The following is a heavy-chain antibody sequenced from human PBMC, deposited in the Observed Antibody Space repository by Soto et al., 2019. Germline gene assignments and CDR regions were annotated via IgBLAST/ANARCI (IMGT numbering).Heavy chain of an antibody. CDR3: ARATTVTTISDY. J-gene: IGHJ4*02. CDR2: ISSSSSYI. D-gene: IGHD4-17*01. V-gene: IGHV3-21*01. CDR1: GFTFSSYS. Sequence: ESGGGLVKPGGSLRLSCAASGFTFSSYSMNWVRQAPGKGLEWVSSISSSSSYIYYADSVKGRFTISRDNAKNSLYLQMNSLRAEDTAVYYCARATTVTTISDYWGQGTLVTVSS.